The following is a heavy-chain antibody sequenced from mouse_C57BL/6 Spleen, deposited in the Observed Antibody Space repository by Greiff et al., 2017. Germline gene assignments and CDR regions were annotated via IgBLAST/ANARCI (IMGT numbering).Heavy chain of an antibody. CDR2: ISSGSSTI. Sequence: EVKLVESGGGLVKPGGSLKLSCAASGFTFSDYGMHWVRQAPEKGLEWVAYISSGSSTIYYADTVKGRFTISRDNAKNTLFLQRNSLRSEDTAMYDCARMGNWDGAYWGQGTLVTVSA. CDR1: GFTFSDYG. V-gene: IGHV5-17*01. CDR3: ARMGNWDGAY. J-gene: IGHJ3*01. D-gene: IGHD4-1*01.